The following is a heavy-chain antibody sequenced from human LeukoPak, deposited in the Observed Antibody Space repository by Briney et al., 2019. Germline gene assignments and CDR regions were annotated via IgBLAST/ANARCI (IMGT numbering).Heavy chain of an antibody. D-gene: IGHD1-20*01. J-gene: IGHJ4*02. CDR2: ISGSGDST. V-gene: IGHV3-23*01. CDR1: GFTFSDYY. Sequence: GGSLRLSCAASGFTFSDYYMSWIRQAPGKGLEWVSAISGSGDSTYYADSVKGRFTISRDNSKNTLYLQMNSLRAEDMAVYYCAKGYNWNDGSYFDYWGQGTLVTVSS. CDR3: AKGYNWNDGSYFDY.